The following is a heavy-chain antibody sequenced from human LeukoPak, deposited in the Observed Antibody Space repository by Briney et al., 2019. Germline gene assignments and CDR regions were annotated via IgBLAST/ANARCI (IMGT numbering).Heavy chain of an antibody. D-gene: IGHD3-10*01. CDR2: ISAYNGNT. Sequence: ASVKVSCKASGYTFTSYGISWVRQAPGQGLEWMGWISAYNGNTNYAQKLQGRVTMTTDTSTSTAYMELRSLRSDDTAVYYCARQITMVRGVRKMFDPWGQGTLVTVSS. V-gene: IGHV1-18*01. CDR3: ARQITMVRGVRKMFDP. CDR1: GYTFTSYG. J-gene: IGHJ5*02.